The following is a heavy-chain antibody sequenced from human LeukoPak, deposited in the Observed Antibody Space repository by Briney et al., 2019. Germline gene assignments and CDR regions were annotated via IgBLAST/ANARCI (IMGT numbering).Heavy chain of an antibody. CDR1: GYTFTGYY. V-gene: IGHV1-2*02. D-gene: IGHD2-2*01. J-gene: IGHJ4*02. CDR3: ARVSWVYCSSTSCNDFDY. Sequence: ASVKVSCKASGYTFTGYYMHWVRQAPGQGLEWMGWINPNSGGTNYAQKFQGRVTMTRDTSISTAYMELSRLRPDDTAVYYCARVSWVYCSSTSCNDFDYWGQGTLVTVSS. CDR2: INPNSGGT.